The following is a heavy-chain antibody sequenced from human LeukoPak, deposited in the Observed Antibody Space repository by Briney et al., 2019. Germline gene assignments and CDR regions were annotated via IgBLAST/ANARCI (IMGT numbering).Heavy chain of an antibody. CDR1: GFTFSSYA. D-gene: IGHD5-12*01. Sequence: GGSRRLSCAASGFTFSSYAMSWVRQAPGKGLEWVSAISGSGGSTYYADSVKGRFTISRDNSKNTLYLQMNSLRAEDTAVYYCARSEVDIVATVCFDYWGQGTLVTVSS. CDR2: ISGSGGST. V-gene: IGHV3-23*01. J-gene: IGHJ4*02. CDR3: ARSEVDIVATVCFDY.